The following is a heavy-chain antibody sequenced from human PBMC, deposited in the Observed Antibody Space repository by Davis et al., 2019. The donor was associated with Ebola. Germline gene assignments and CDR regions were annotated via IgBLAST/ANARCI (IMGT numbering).Heavy chain of an antibody. Sequence: PSETLSLTCAIAGDTVSNNYASWSWIRQSPSRGLEWLGRTIYRSGWNSDYAVSMKSRMIVSPDTSRNQFSMHLKSVTPDDTGVYYCARERDWAGFDSWGQGTLVTVSS. J-gene: IGHJ4*02. CDR1: GDTVSNNYAS. CDR2: TIYRSGWNS. V-gene: IGHV6-1*01. D-gene: IGHD3-9*01. CDR3: ARERDWAGFDS.